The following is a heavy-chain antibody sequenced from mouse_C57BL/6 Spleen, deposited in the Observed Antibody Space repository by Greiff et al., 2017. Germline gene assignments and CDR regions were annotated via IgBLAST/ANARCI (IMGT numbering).Heavy chain of an antibody. Sequence: VQLQQSGPGLVKPSQSLSLTCSVTGYSITSGYYWNWIRQFPGNKLEWMGYISYDGSNNYNPSLKNRISITRDTSKYQFFLKLNSVTTEDTATYYCARDGSNPYYYAMDYWGQGTSVTVSS. CDR1: GYSITSGYY. CDR2: ISYDGSN. D-gene: IGHD2-5*01. J-gene: IGHJ4*01. V-gene: IGHV3-6*01. CDR3: ARDGSNPYYYAMDY.